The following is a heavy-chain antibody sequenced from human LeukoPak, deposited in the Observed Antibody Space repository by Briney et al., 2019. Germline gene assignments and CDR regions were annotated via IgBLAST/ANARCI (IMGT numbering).Heavy chain of an antibody. V-gene: IGHV3-53*01. CDR1: GFIVSTYH. CDR3: ARLRYGYFDSNMDV. Sequence: GGSLTLSCAVSGFIVSTYHMNWVRQAPGKGLEWVSVAFSGSSTSYADSVKGRFTISRDNSRNMLYLQMNNLRAEDTAVYYCARLRYGYFDSNMDVWGQGTMVTVSS. D-gene: IGHD3-9*01. CDR2: AFSGSST. J-gene: IGHJ3*01.